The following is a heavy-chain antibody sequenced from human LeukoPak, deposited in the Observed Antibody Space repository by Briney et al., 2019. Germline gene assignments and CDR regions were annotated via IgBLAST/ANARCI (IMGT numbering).Heavy chain of an antibody. V-gene: IGHV4-4*09. Sequence: SETLSLTCAVSGGSISTYNWNWIRQPPGKGLEWIGYIYTSGSTNYNPSLKSRVTTSVDTSKNQFSLKLSSVTAADTAVYYCARLRDYGGNPGAFDIWGQGTMVTVSS. CDR2: IYTSGST. J-gene: IGHJ3*02. CDR1: GGSISTYN. D-gene: IGHD4-23*01. CDR3: ARLRDYGGNPGAFDI.